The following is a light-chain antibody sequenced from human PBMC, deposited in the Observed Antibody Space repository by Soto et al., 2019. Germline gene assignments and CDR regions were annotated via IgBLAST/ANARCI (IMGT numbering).Light chain of an antibody. CDR2: DAS. CDR3: QQRSSWPPVS. CDR1: QSVDRY. V-gene: IGKV3-11*01. J-gene: IGKJ5*01. Sequence: EIVLTQSPATLSLSPGERATLSCRARQSVDRYLAWYQQKPGQAPKVLIYDASSRATGIPARFSGSGSGTDFTLTISSLEPEDFEVYYCQQRSSWPPVSFGQGTRLEIK.